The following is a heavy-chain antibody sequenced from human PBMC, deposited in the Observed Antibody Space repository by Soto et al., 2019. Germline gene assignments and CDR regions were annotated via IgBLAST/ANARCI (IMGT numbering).Heavy chain of an antibody. V-gene: IGHV4-34*01. CDR3: ARRAYCGGDCYEYYYYYYMDV. J-gene: IGHJ6*03. CDR2: INHSGST. Sequence: SETLSLTCAVYGGSFSGYYWSWIRQPPGKGLEWIGEINHSGSTNYNPSLKSRVTISVDTSKNQFSLKLSSVTAADTAVYYCARRAYCGGDCYEYYYYYYMDVWGKGTTVTVSS. D-gene: IGHD2-21*01. CDR1: GGSFSGYY.